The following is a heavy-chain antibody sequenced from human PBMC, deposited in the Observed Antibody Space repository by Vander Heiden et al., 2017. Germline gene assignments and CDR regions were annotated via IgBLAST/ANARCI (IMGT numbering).Heavy chain of an antibody. Sequence: EVQLLESGGGLVQPGGSLRLSCAASGFILSSYAMSWVRQAPGKGLEWVSAISGSGGRIHYADSVKGRFTISRDNSKNTSYLQMNSLRAEDTAVYYCAKDREGLWFGELLRYWGQGTLVTVSS. V-gene: IGHV3-23*01. D-gene: IGHD3-10*01. CDR3: AKDREGLWFGELLRY. J-gene: IGHJ4*02. CDR2: ISGSGGRI. CDR1: GFILSSYA.